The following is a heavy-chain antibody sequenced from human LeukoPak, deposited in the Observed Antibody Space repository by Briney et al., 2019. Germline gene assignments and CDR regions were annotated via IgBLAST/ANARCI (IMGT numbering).Heavy chain of an antibody. CDR1: GFTFITYW. J-gene: IGHJ6*02. D-gene: IGHD1-14*01. CDR3: ARRNLGDV. CDR2: INSDGSST. V-gene: IGHV3-74*01. Sequence: PGGSLRLSCAASGFTFITYWMHWVRQAPGRGPEWVSRINSDGSSTNYADSVKGRFTISRDNAKNTLYLHMNSLRAEDTAVYYCARRNLGDVWGQGTTVTVSS.